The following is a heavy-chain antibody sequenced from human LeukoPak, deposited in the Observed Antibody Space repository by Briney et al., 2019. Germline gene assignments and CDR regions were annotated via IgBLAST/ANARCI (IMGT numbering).Heavy chain of an antibody. D-gene: IGHD4-17*01. CDR1: GFTFSSYA. J-gene: IGHJ4*02. V-gene: IGHV3-23*01. CDR3: ANEIRPNDH. Sequence: PGGSLRLSCAASGFTFSSYAMSWVRQAPGKGLEWLSAISISGDDTYYADSVKGRFTISRDNSKNTLYLQMNSLSADDTAMYYCANEIRPNDHWGQGTLVTVSS. CDR2: ISISGDDT.